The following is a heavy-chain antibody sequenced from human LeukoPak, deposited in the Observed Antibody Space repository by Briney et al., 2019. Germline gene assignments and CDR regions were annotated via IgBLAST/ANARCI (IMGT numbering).Heavy chain of an antibody. J-gene: IGHJ6*03. D-gene: IGHD1-1*01. CDR2: IYTSGST. Sequence: SETLSLTCTVSGGSISSGSYYWSWIRQPAGKGLEWIGRIYTSGSTNYNPSLKSRVTMSVDTSKNQFSLKLSSVTAADTAVYYCARERLERTQYYYYYYMDVWGKGTTVTISS. V-gene: IGHV4-61*02. CDR3: ARERLERTQYYYYYYMDV. CDR1: GGSISSGSYY.